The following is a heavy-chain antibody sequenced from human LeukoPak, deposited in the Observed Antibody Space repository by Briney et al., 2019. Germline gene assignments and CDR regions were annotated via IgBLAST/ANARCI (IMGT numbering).Heavy chain of an antibody. Sequence: ASVKVSCKASGYTFTSYGISWVRQAPGQGLEWRGWISAYNGNTNYAQKLQGRVTMTTDTSTSTAYMELRSLRADDTAVYYCARDLVDTYYYDSSGYNGRDYWGQGTLVTVSS. CDR2: ISAYNGNT. V-gene: IGHV1-18*01. CDR1: GYTFTSYG. CDR3: ARDLVDTYYYDSSGYNGRDY. J-gene: IGHJ4*02. D-gene: IGHD3-22*01.